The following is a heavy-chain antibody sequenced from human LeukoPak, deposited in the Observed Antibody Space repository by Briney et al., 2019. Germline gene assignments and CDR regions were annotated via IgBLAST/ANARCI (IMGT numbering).Heavy chain of an antibody. V-gene: IGHV4-34*01. Sequence: SETLSLTCAVYGGSFSGYYWSWIRQPPVKGLEWIGEINHSGSTNYNPSLKCRVTISVDTSKNQFSLKLSSVTAADTAVYYCARWNTLDAFDIWGQGTMVTVSS. CDR3: ARWNTLDAFDI. CDR2: INHSGST. CDR1: GGSFSGYY. D-gene: IGHD1-1*01. J-gene: IGHJ3*02.